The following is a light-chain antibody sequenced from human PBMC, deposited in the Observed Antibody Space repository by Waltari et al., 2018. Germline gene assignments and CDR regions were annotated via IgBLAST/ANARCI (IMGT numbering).Light chain of an antibody. Sequence: EIVMTQSPATLSVSPGERATLSCRASQSVSSNLAWYQQKPGQAPRLLIYGDSTRATGIPARFSCSGSGTEFTLTISSMQSEDFAVYYCQQYNNWPRTFGQGTKVEIK. V-gene: IGKV3-15*01. CDR2: GDS. CDR1: QSVSSN. J-gene: IGKJ1*01. CDR3: QQYNNWPRT.